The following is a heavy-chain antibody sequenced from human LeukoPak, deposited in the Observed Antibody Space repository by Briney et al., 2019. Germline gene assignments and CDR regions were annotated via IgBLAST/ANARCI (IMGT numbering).Heavy chain of an antibody. CDR3: AREVGGYDIFTGYYPYALDY. Sequence: ASVKVSCKASGYTFTSYGISWVRQAPGQGLEWMGWISPYNGNTNYAQKLQGRVTMTTGTSTSTAYMELRSLRSDDTAVYYCAREVGGYDIFTGYYPYALDYWGQGTLVTVSS. CDR1: GYTFTSYG. J-gene: IGHJ4*02. V-gene: IGHV1-18*01. D-gene: IGHD3-9*01. CDR2: ISPYNGNT.